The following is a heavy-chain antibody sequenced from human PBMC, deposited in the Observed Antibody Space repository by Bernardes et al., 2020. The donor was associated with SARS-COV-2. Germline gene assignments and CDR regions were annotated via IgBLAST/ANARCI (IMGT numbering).Heavy chain of an antibody. CDR3: TRGVEISGEVVLYYYGLAL. CDR1: GDSISTANYY. D-gene: IGHD3-3*01. CDR2: IFYGGNT. Sequence: SETLSLTCAVSGDSISTANYYWGWIRQPPGKGLEWIGNIFYGGNTYYSSSLQSRVAFSVEMSKNQFSLKLISVTAADTAVYYCTRGVEISGEVVLYYYGLALSGNGTT. J-gene: IGHJ6*04. V-gene: IGHV4-39*01.